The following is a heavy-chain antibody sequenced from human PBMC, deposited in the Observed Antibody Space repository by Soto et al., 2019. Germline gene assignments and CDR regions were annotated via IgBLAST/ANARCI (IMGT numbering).Heavy chain of an antibody. J-gene: IGHJ4*02. CDR1: SDSISRSHW. V-gene: IGHV4-4*02. CDR3: ARDSGVAGPDY. D-gene: IGHD6-19*01. Sequence: PSETLSLTCAVSSDSISRSHWLTWVRQSPGKGLEWLGDIYYSGSVYYNPSLRSRISISMDKSNNQFSLNLSSVRAEDTAVYYCARDSGVAGPDYWGQGTLVTVSS. CDR2: IYYSGSV.